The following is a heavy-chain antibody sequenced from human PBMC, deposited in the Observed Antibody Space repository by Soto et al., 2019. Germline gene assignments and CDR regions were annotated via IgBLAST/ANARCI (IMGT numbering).Heavy chain of an antibody. J-gene: IGHJ6*02. CDR3: ARVVDYYDPCDYYGMDV. Sequence: EVQLVESGGGLVKPGGSLRLSCAASGFTFSSYSSTSYIYYADSVKGRFTISRDNAKNSLYLQMNSLRAEDTAVYYCARVVDYYDPCDYYGMDVWGQGTTVTVSS. D-gene: IGHD3-22*01. V-gene: IGHV3-21*01. CDR2: TSYI. CDR1: GFTFSSYS.